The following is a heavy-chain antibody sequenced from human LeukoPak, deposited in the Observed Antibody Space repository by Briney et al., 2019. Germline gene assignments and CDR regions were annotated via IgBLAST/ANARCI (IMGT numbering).Heavy chain of an antibody. J-gene: IGHJ6*02. D-gene: IGHD3-10*01. V-gene: IGHV3-49*04. CDR1: GFTFGDYA. CDR2: IRSGGYGGTA. CDR3: SRGRYYYASGRSYGLDV. Sequence: GRSLRLSCTASGFTFGDYAMSWVRQAPGKGLEWVGFIRSGGYGGTADYAASVKGRFTISRDDSKNIAYLQMSGLEPADTAIYYCSRGRYYYASGRSYGLDVWGQGTTVTVSS.